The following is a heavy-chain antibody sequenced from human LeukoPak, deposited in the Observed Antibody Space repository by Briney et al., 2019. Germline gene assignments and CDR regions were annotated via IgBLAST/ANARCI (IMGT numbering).Heavy chain of an antibody. Sequence: ASVKVSCRASGYIFNNFGFSWVRQAPGQGLEWMGIINPSGGSTSYAQKFQGRVTMTRDTSTSTVYMELSSLRSEDTAVYYCARDSITVLRAGAFDIWGQGTMVAVSS. V-gene: IGHV1-46*02. J-gene: IGHJ3*02. CDR2: INPSGGST. D-gene: IGHD3-10*01. CDR1: GYIFNNFG. CDR3: ARDSITVLRAGAFDI.